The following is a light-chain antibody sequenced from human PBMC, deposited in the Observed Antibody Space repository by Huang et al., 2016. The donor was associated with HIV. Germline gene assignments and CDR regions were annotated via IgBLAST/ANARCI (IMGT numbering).Light chain of an antibody. CDR1: QSVSNY. V-gene: IGKV3-11*01. CDR3: QQRSNWPPFT. J-gene: IGKJ2*01. CDR2: DAS. Sequence: EIVLTQSPATLSLSPGERATLSCRASQSVSNYLAWYQQKPGQSPRLLIYDASKRATDIPARFSGSGSGTDFTLTISSLEPEDFGFYYCQQRSNWPPFTFVQGTKLEI.